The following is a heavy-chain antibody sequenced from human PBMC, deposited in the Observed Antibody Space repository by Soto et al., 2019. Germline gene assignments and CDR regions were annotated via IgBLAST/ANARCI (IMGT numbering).Heavy chain of an antibody. D-gene: IGHD5-12*01. CDR1: GGSISSGGYY. J-gene: IGHJ6*02. CDR3: ARVPLRRLGSSGGMDV. V-gene: IGHV4-31*03. Sequence: SETLSLTCTVSGGSISSGGYYWSWIRQRPGKGLEWIGYIYYSGSTYYNPSLKSRVTISVDTSKNQFSLKLSSVTAADTAVYYCARVPLRRLGSSGGMDVWGQGTTVTVSS. CDR2: IYYSGST.